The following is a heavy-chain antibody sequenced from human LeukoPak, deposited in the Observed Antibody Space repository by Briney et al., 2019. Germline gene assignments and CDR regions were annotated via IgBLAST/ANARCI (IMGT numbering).Heavy chain of an antibody. V-gene: IGHV3-7*03. D-gene: IGHD6-13*01. CDR3: ARASAGSSWYSAASYYYYGMDV. CDR1: GFTFSISW. Sequence: GGSLRLSCAASGFTFSISWMTWVRQAPGKGLEWVANIKEDGSEKYYVDSVKGRFTISRDNTKESLYLQMNSLRAEDTAVYYCARASAGSSWYSAASYYYYGMDVWGQGTTVTVSS. CDR2: IKEDGSEK. J-gene: IGHJ6*02.